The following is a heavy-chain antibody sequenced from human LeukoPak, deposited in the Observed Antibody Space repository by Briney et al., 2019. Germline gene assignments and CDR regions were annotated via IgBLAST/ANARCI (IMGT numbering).Heavy chain of an antibody. CDR3: ASWVRGSGRRGYRFDY. CDR2: ISYDGSNK. J-gene: IGHJ4*02. V-gene: IGHV3-30*04. Sequence: GGSLRLSCAASGFTFSSYAMHWVRQAPGKGLEWVAVISYDGSNKYYADSVKGRFTISRDNSKNTLYLQMNSLRAEDTAVYYCASWVRGSGRRGYRFDYWGQGTLVTVSS. D-gene: IGHD5-18*01. CDR1: GFTFSSYA.